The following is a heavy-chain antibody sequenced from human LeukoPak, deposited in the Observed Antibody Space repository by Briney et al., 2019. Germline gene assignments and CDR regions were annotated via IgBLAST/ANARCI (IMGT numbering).Heavy chain of an antibody. CDR3: ARTPYYDFWGGYHSYYYYYMDV. CDR2: IYCSGST. Sequence: SETLSLTCTVSGGSISSYYWSWIRQPPGKGLEGIGYIYCSGSTNYNPSLKSRVTISVDTSKNQFSLKLSSVTAADTAVYYCARTPYYDFWGGYHSYYYYYMDVWGKGTTVTVSS. J-gene: IGHJ6*03. V-gene: IGHV4-59*01. D-gene: IGHD3-3*01. CDR1: GGSISSYY.